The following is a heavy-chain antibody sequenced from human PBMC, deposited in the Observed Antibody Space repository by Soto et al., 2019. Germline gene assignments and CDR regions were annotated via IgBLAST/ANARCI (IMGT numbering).Heavy chain of an antibody. D-gene: IGHD4-4*01. CDR2: ISYDGSNK. V-gene: IGHV3-30*18. CDR3: AKDNAYTVTTSYGMDV. Sequence: QVQLVESGGGVVQPGRSLRLSCAASGFTISSYGMHWVRQAPGKGLEWVAVISYDGSNKYYADSVKGRFTISRDNSKNTLYLQMNSLRAEDTAVYYCAKDNAYTVTTSYGMDVWGQGTTVTVSS. CDR1: GFTISSYG. J-gene: IGHJ6*02.